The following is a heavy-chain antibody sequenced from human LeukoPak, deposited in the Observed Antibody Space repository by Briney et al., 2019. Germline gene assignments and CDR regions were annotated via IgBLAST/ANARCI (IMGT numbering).Heavy chain of an antibody. V-gene: IGHV3-30-3*01. J-gene: IGHJ4*02. Sequence: GRSLRLSCAASGFTFSSYAMHWVRQAPGKGLEWVAVISYDGSNKYYADSVKGRFTISRDNSKNTLYLQMHSLRAEDTAVYYCASRGGEFDYWGQGTLVTVSS. CDR1: GFTFSSYA. CDR2: ISYDGSNK. CDR3: ASRGGEFDY. D-gene: IGHD3-16*01.